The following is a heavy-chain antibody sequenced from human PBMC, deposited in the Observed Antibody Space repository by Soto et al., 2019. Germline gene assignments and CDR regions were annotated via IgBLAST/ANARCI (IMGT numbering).Heavy chain of an antibody. D-gene: IGHD2-2*01. Sequence: SETLSLTCTVSGGSVSSGSYYWSWIRQPPGKGLEWIGYIYYSGSTNYNPSLKSRVTISVDTSKNQFSLKLSSVTAADTAVYYCARDPLLQMLGSSANWRAGYFDYWGQGTLVTVSS. CDR1: GGSVSSGSYY. CDR3: ARDPLLQMLGSSANWRAGYFDY. J-gene: IGHJ4*02. CDR2: IYYSGST. V-gene: IGHV4-61*01.